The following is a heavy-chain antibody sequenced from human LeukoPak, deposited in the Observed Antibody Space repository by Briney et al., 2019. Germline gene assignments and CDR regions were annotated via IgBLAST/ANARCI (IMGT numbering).Heavy chain of an antibody. J-gene: IGHJ4*02. V-gene: IGHV3-9*01. CDR3: AKDSHYYGSGLNY. Sequence: GGSLRLSCAASGFTFSDSGMHWVRQAPGKGLEWVSGISWNSGSIGYADSVKGRFTISRDNAKSSLYLQMNSLRAEDTALYYCAKDSHYYGSGLNYWGQGTLVTVSS. CDR1: GFTFSDSG. D-gene: IGHD3-10*01. CDR2: ISWNSGSI.